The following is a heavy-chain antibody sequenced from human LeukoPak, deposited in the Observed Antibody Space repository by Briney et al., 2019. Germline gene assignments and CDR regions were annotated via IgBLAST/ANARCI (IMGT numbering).Heavy chain of an antibody. V-gene: IGHV4-59*08. CDR3: ARRVMNYDSSGYYFDY. D-gene: IGHD3-22*01. J-gene: IGHJ4*02. CDR1: GGSISSYY. Sequence: SETLSLTCTVSGGSISSYYWSWIRQPPGKGLEWIGYIYYSGSTNYNPSLKSRVTISVDTSKNQFSLKMSSVTAADTAVCYCARRVMNYDSSGYYFDYWGQGTLVTVSS. CDR2: IYYSGST.